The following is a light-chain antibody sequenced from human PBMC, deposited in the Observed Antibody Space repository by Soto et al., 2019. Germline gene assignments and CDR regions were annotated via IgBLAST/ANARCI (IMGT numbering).Light chain of an antibody. J-gene: IGKJ2*01. CDR1: QAISAF. V-gene: IGKV1-9*01. CDR3: QQLNEYPYT. Sequence: DIQLTQSPSFLSASVGDRVTITCRASQAISAFLAWYQQRPGKAPNLLIYAASTLQNGVPSRFCGSGSGTNFTLTISSLQPEDFESYHCQQLNEYPYTFGQGTKLEVK. CDR2: AAS.